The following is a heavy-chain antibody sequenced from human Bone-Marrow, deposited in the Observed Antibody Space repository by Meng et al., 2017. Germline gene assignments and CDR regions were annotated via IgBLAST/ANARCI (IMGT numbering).Heavy chain of an antibody. V-gene: IGHV3-21*01. Sequence: GQLVESGGGLVKPGGSLRRSCAASGFTFSSYSMNWVRQAPGKGLEWVSSISSSSSYIYYADSVKGRFTISRDNAKNSLYLQMNSLRAEDTAVYYCASQLWFGELLFDYWGQGTLVTVSS. CDR3: ASQLWFGELLFDY. D-gene: IGHD3-10*01. J-gene: IGHJ4*02. CDR1: GFTFSSYS. CDR2: ISSSSSYI.